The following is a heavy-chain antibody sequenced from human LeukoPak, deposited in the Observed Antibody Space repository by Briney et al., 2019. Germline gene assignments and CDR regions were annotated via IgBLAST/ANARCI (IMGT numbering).Heavy chain of an antibody. V-gene: IGHV4-34*01. CDR2: INHSGST. CDR3: ARLLSGGSFIGVDAFDI. Sequence: SETLSLTCAVYGGSFSGYYWSWIRQPPGKGLEWIGEINHSGSTNYNPSLKSRVTISVDTSKNQFSLKLSSVTAADTAVYYCARLLSGGSFIGVDAFDIWGQGTMVTVSS. CDR1: GGSFSGYY. D-gene: IGHD2-15*01. J-gene: IGHJ3*02.